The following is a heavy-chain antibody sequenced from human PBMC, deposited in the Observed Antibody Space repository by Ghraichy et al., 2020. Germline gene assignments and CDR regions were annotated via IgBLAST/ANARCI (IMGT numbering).Heavy chain of an antibody. V-gene: IGHV3-7*01. CDR2: IKQDGSEK. CDR3: ARAAYYYDRSDY. J-gene: IGHJ4*02. Sequence: LSLTCTASGFTLSNYWMGWVRQAPGKGLEWVANIKQDGSEKHYVGSVEGRFTISRDNAKNSVYLQMNSLRAEDTAVYYCARAAYYYDRSDYWGRGTLVTVSS. CDR1: GFTLSNYW. D-gene: IGHD3-22*01.